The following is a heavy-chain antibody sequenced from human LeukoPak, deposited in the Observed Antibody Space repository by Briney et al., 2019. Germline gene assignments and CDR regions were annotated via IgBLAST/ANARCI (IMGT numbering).Heavy chain of an antibody. D-gene: IGHD6-19*01. Sequence: SETLSLTCTVSGGSISSYYWSWIRQPPGKGLEWIGYIYYSGSTNYNPSLKSRVTISVDTSKNQFSLKLSSVTAADTAVYYCARDLRYSSGWSLFDPWGQETLVTVSS. CDR2: IYYSGST. CDR3: ARDLRYSSGWSLFDP. V-gene: IGHV4-59*01. J-gene: IGHJ5*02. CDR1: GGSISSYY.